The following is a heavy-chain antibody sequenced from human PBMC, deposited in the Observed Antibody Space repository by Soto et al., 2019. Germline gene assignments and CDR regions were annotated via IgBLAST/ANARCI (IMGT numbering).Heavy chain of an antibody. CDR1: GYTFTSYD. J-gene: IGHJ6*02. Sequence: QVQLVQSGAEVKKPGASVKVSCKASGYTFTSYDINWVRQAPGQGLEWMGWMNPNSANTGYAQKFQGRVTMTRDTSLSIAYMELRSLRSDDTAMYYCARGGGRTIFGLVRPRGYYGMDVWGQGTTVTVSS. CDR3: ARGGGRTIFGLVRPRGYYGMDV. V-gene: IGHV1-8*01. D-gene: IGHD3-3*01. CDR2: MNPNSANT.